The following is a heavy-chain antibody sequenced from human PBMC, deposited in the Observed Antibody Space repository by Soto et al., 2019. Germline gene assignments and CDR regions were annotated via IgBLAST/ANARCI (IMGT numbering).Heavy chain of an antibody. CDR1: GGSISSSSYY. CDR2: IYYSGST. V-gene: IGHV4-39*01. CDR3: ARLWIQLWPPIDY. Sequence: PSETLSLTCTVSGGSISSSSYYWGWIRQPPGKGLEWIGSIYYSGSTYYNPSLKSRVTISVDTSKNQFSLKLSSVTAADTAVYYCARLWIQLWPPIDYWGQGTLVTVSS. J-gene: IGHJ4*02. D-gene: IGHD5-18*01.